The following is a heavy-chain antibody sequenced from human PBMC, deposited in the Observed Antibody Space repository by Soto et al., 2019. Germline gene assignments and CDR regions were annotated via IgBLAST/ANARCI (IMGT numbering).Heavy chain of an antibody. CDR2: IYYSGTT. CDR3: GRHPATSETYFYGMDV. Sequence: QSPGKGLEWIGSIYYSGTTYYNPSLKSRVTTSVDTSKSQFSLRVSSVTAADTAVYYCGRHPATSETYFYGMDVWGQGTTVTVSS. V-gene: IGHV4-39*01. J-gene: IGHJ6*02.